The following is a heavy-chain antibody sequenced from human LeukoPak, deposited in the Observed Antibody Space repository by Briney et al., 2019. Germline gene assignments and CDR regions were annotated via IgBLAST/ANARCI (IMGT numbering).Heavy chain of an antibody. D-gene: IGHD4-17*01. Sequence: GGSLRLSCAASGFTFSSYAMNWVRQAPGKGLEWISTVHGDGDYTYYADFVRGRFTISRDNSKNTLYLQMNSLRAEDTAVYSCAKGRELAGDYGVFDYWGQGTLVTVSS. V-gene: IGHV3-23*01. CDR2: VHGDGDYT. CDR3: AKGRELAGDYGVFDY. CDR1: GFTFSSYA. J-gene: IGHJ4*02.